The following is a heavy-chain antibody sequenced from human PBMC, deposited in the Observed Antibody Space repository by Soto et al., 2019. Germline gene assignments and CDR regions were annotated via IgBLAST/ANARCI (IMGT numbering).Heavy chain of an antibody. J-gene: IGHJ6*02. Sequence: QVQLVQSGGEMKKPGASVKVSCKTSGYTFTSYGFSWVRPAPGQGLEWMGWISGYTGNTNYAQKFEGRVTMTTDTSTSTAYMELRSLISDDTAVYYCARSWVTGKGGLDVWGQGTTVTVSS. CDR1: GYTFTSYG. CDR2: ISGYTGNT. D-gene: IGHD3-16*01. V-gene: IGHV1-18*01. CDR3: ARSWVTGKGGLDV.